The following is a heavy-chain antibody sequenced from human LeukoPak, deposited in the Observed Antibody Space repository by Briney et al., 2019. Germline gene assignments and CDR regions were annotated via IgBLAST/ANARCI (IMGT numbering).Heavy chain of an antibody. CDR2: IYYSGST. D-gene: IGHD4-17*01. CDR3: ARGGRYGDYAAPLDY. V-gene: IGHV4-39*07. J-gene: IGHJ4*02. CDR1: GGSISSSSYS. Sequence: SETPSLTCTVSGGSISSSSYSWGWIRQPPGQGLEWIGSIYYSGSTYYNPSLKSRVTISVDRSKNQFSLKLSSVTAADTAVYYCARGGRYGDYAAPLDYWGQGTLVTVSS.